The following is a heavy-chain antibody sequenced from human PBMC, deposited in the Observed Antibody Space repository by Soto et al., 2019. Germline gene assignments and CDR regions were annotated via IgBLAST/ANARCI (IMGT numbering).Heavy chain of an antibody. J-gene: IGHJ4*02. D-gene: IGHD5-18*01. Sequence: VGSLRLSCAASGFTFSSYAMHWVRQAPGKGLEWVAVISYDGSNKYYADSVKGRFTISRDNSKNTLYLQMNSLRAEDTAVYYCEGYSYGWNPDYWGQGTLVTVSS. CDR2: ISYDGSNK. V-gene: IGHV3-30-3*01. CDR3: EGYSYGWNPDY. CDR1: GFTFSSYA.